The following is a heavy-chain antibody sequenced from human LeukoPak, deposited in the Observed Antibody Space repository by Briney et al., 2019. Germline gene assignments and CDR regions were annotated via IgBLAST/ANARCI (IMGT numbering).Heavy chain of an antibody. CDR1: GFTFSNYW. CDR3: ARSRASYGSGSFGIDY. D-gene: IGHD3-10*01. CDR2: IKQDGSEK. V-gene: IGHV3-7*01. Sequence: PGGSLRLSCEASGFTFSNYWMSWVRQAPGKGLEWVANIKQDGSEKNYVDSVKGRFTISRDNAKNTLYLQMNSLRAEDTAVYYCARSRASYGSGSFGIDYWGQGTLVTVSS. J-gene: IGHJ4*02.